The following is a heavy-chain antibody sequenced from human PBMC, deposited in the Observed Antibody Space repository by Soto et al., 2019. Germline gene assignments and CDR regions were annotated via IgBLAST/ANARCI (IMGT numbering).Heavy chain of an antibody. Sequence: QVQLVESGGGVVQPGTPLRLSCVGSGFTFRSYVIHWVRQAPGKGLEWVALTSYDGSNNFYGDSVKGRFTISRHNSRNTVELQMDSLRFEDTALYYCARWGTTGGLDVWGQGTLVPVSS. J-gene: IGHJ4*02. D-gene: IGHD3-16*01. CDR3: ARWGTTGGLDV. CDR1: GFTFRSYV. CDR2: TSYDGSNN. V-gene: IGHV3-33*05.